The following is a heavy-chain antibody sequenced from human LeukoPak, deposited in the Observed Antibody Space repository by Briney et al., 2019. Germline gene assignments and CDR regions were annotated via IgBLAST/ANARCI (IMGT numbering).Heavy chain of an antibody. CDR3: ARHPATVTPHPYGMDV. V-gene: IGHV4-59*08. Sequence: SETLSLTCTVSGGSISSYYWSWIRQPPGKGLEWIGYIYYSGSTNYNPFLKSRVTISVDTSKNQFSLKLSSVTAADTAVYYCARHPATVTPHPYGMDVWGQGTTVTVSS. CDR1: GGSISSYY. D-gene: IGHD4-17*01. CDR2: IYYSGST. J-gene: IGHJ6*02.